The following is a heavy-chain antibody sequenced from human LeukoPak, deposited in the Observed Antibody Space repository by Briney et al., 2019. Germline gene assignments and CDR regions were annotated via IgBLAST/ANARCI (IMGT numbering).Heavy chain of an antibody. CDR1: GDSFTDYY. V-gene: IGHV4-59*01. J-gene: IGHJ4*02. Sequence: SETLSLTCNVIGDSFTDYYWNWIRQPPGKGLEWIGYIYYNENSNYSPSPKGRVTLSVDTSRNQFSLHLASVTAADTAMYYCARDGGLQSHFDFWGQGILVT. CDR3: ARDGGLQSHFDF. CDR2: IYYNENS. D-gene: IGHD3-16*01.